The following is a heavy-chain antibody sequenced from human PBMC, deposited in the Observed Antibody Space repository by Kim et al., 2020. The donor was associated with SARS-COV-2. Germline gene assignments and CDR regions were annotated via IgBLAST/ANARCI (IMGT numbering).Heavy chain of an antibody. Sequence: SETLSLTCTVSGGSISSYYWSWIRQPPGKGLEWIGYIYYSGSTNYNPSLKSRVTISVDTSKNQFSLKLSSVTAADTAVYYCARDRNRQGFDYWGQGTLGT. CDR3: ARDRNRQGFDY. CDR1: GGSISSYY. J-gene: IGHJ4*02. CDR2: IYYSGST. V-gene: IGHV4-59*13.